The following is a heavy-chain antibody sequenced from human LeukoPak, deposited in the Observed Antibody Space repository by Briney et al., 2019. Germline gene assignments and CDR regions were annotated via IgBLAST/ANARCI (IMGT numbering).Heavy chain of an antibody. V-gene: IGHV3-30*03. CDR3: GRAEHDWGPEY. D-gene: IGHD3-9*01. CDR1: GFTFSSYG. CDR2: ISYDGSNK. J-gene: IGHJ4*02. Sequence: GGSLRLSCAASGFTFSSYGMHWVRQAPGKGLEWVAVISYDGSNKYYADSVKGRFTISRDNSKNTLYLQMNSLRAEDTAVYFCGRAEHDWGPEYWGQGTLVTVSS.